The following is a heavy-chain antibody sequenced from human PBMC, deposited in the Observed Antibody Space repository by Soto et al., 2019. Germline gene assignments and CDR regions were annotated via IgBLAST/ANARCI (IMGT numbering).Heavy chain of an antibody. Sequence: PSETLSLTCTVSGGSINNYYWSWIRQPPGKGLEWIGYIYYSGSTYYNPSLKSRVTISLDKSKNQFSLNLSSVTAADTAVYYCARGFAGHNDYFDYWGRGTLVTVSS. CDR2: IYYSGST. CDR1: GGSINNYY. V-gene: IGHV4-59*12. D-gene: IGHD1-1*01. J-gene: IGHJ4*02. CDR3: ARGFAGHNDYFDY.